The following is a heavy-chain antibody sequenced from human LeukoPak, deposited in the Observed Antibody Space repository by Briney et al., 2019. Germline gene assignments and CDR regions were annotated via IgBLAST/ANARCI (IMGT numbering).Heavy chain of an antibody. D-gene: IGHD3-22*01. J-gene: IGHJ6*03. CDR1: GGSISSYY. CDR3: ARDGSIGDYWGDYYYYMDV. CDR2: IYTSGST. V-gene: IGHV4-4*07. Sequence: SGTLSLTCTVSGGSISSYYWSWIRQPAGKGLEWIGRIYTSGSTNYNPSLKSRVTMSVDTSKNQFSLKLSSVTAADTAVYYCARDGSIGDYWGDYYYYMDVWGKGTTVTVSS.